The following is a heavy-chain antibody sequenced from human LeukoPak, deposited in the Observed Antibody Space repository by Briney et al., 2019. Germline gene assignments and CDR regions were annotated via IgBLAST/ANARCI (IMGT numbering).Heavy chain of an antibody. V-gene: IGHV1-18*01. Sequence: ASVKVSCKASGYTFTSYGISWVRQAPGQGLEWMGWISANNGHTNYAQKLQGRVTMTTDTSTSTAYMELRSLRSDNTAVYYCARDIAEQWLVRKYYFDYWGQGTLVTVSS. CDR1: GYTFTSYG. D-gene: IGHD6-19*01. CDR3: ARDIAEQWLVRKYYFDY. CDR2: ISANNGHT. J-gene: IGHJ4*02.